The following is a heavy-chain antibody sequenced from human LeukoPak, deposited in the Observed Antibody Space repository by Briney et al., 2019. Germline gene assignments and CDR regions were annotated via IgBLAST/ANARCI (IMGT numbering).Heavy chain of an antibody. CDR1: GFTFGDYA. CDR2: IRSKAYGGTT. V-gene: IGHV3-49*01. Sequence: GGSLRLSCTASGFTFGDYAMSWFRQAPGKGLEWVGFIRSKAYGGTTEYTASVKGRFTISRDDSKSIAYLQMNSLKTEDTAVYYCTREGGSYFFDYWGQGTLVTVSS. D-gene: IGHD1-26*01. J-gene: IGHJ4*02. CDR3: TREGGSYFFDY.